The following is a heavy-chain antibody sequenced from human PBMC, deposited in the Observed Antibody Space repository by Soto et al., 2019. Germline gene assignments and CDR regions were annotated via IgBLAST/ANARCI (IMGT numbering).Heavy chain of an antibody. J-gene: IGHJ1*01. Sequence: SLRLSCTASGFTFSTYAMSWVRQAPGKGLEWVSLISGSGGSTYYADSVKGRFTISRDNSRNTLHLQMNSLRAEDTAVYYCAKDQGFGALGAECFQHWGQGTLVTVS. V-gene: IGHV3-23*01. CDR3: AKDQGFGALGAECFQH. D-gene: IGHD3-10*01. CDR1: GFTFSTYA. CDR2: ISGSGGST.